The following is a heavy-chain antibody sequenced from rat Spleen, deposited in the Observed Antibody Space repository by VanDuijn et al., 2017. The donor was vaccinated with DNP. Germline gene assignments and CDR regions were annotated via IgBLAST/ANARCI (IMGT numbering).Heavy chain of an antibody. CDR1: GFTFSNYD. CDR2: ISSGGCNP. J-gene: IGHJ2*01. CDR3: TSNPHIRTAAPFDY. D-gene: IGHD3-8*01. V-gene: IGHV5S13*01. Sequence: EVQLVESGGGLVQPGRSLKLSCAASGFTFSNYDMTWVRQAPPKGLAWVASISSGGCNPYYPDSVKGRFTISRDNAENTLYLQVNSLRSEDTATYYCTSNPHIRTAAPFDYWGQGVMVTVSS.